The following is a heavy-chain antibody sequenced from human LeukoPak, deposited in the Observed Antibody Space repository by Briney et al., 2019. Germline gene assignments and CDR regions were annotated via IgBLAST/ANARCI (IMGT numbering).Heavy chain of an antibody. J-gene: IGHJ3*02. CDR2: TYYRSQWGT. Sequence: SQTLSLTCAISGDSVSSKNVAWNWIRQSPSRGLEWLGKTYYRSQWGTDYAVSVNSRITINPDTSKNQFSLQLDSVTPEDTAVYYCARDWGAHDAFDIWGQGTMVTVSS. CDR3: ARDWGAHDAFDI. V-gene: IGHV6-1*01. D-gene: IGHD1-26*01. CDR1: GDSVSSKNVA.